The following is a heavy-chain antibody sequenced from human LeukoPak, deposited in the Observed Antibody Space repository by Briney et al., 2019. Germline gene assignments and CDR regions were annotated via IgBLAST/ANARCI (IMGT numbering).Heavy chain of an antibody. CDR2: IYYSGST. D-gene: IGHD5-24*01. CDR3: ARDGYNRIDY. Sequence: PSETLSLTXAVSGYSISSGYYWGWIRPPPGKGLEWIGYIYYSGSTYYNPSLKSRVTISVDTSKNQFSLKLSSVTAADTAVYYCARDGYNRIDYWGQGTLVTVSS. CDR1: GYSISSGYY. J-gene: IGHJ4*02. V-gene: IGHV4-38-2*02.